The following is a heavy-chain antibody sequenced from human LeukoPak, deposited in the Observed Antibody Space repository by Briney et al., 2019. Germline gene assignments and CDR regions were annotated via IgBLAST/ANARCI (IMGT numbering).Heavy chain of an antibody. CDR3: ARTLMAERYYYYYYMDV. D-gene: IGHD2-8*01. J-gene: IGHJ6*03. Sequence: ASVKVSRKASGYTFTSYGISWVRQAPGQGLEWMGWISAYNGNTNYAQKLQGRVTMTTDTSTSTAYMELRSLRSDDTAVYYCARTLMAERYYYYYYMDVWGKGTTVTVSS. CDR2: ISAYNGNT. V-gene: IGHV1-18*01. CDR1: GYTFTSYG.